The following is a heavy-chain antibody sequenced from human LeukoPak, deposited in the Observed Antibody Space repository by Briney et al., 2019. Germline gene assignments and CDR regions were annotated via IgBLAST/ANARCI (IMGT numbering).Heavy chain of an antibody. J-gene: IGHJ6*02. CDR2: ISYDGSNK. CDR1: GFTFSSYA. V-gene: IGHV3-30*04. CDR3: ARDRLTMVRGMGLGV. Sequence: GGSLRLSCAASGFTFSSYAMHWVRQAPGKGLEWVAVISYDGSNKYYADSVKGRFTISRDNSKNTLYLQMNSLRAEDTAVYYCARDRLTMVRGMGLGVWGQGTTVTVSS. D-gene: IGHD3-10*01.